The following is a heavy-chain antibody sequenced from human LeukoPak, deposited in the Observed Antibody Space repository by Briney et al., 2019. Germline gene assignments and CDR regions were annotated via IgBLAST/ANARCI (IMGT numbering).Heavy chain of an antibody. Sequence: PSETLSLTCSVSGGSISSSSYSWGWIRQPPGKGLEWIAYIYYSGSTNYNPSLKSRVTISVDTSKNQFSLKLTSVTAADTAVYYCARGAFEGEAKRYYFDYWGQGTLVTVSS. CDR2: IYYSGST. J-gene: IGHJ4*02. CDR3: ARGAFEGEAKRYYFDY. D-gene: IGHD1-26*01. V-gene: IGHV4-39*07. CDR1: GGSISSSSYS.